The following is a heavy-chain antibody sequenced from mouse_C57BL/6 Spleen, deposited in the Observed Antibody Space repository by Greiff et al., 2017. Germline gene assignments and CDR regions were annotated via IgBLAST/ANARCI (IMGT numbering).Heavy chain of an antibody. J-gene: IGHJ3*01. CDR1: GFSLTSYG. D-gene: IGHD3-2*02. Sequence: VQLQQSGPGLVQPSQSLSITCTVSGFSLTSYGVHWVRQSPGQGLEWLGVIWSGGSTDYNATFISRLSISKDNSKSQVFFKMNSLQADDTAIYYCARPDSSGSWFAYGGQGTLGTVSA. V-gene: IGHV2-2*01. CDR3: ARPDSSGSWFAY. CDR2: IWSGGST.